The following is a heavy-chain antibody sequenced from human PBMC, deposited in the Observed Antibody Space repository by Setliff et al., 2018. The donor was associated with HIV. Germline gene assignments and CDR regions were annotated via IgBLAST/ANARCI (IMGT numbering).Heavy chain of an antibody. CDR3: ARAGYYYDSSGHLAYYFDY. CDR2: INTYTGNP. Sequence: ASVKVSCKASGYTFTSYGMNWGRQAPGQGLEWMGWINTYTGNPTYAQDFTGRFFFSLDTSVSTAYLQISSLKAEDIAVYYCARAGYYYDSSGHLAYYFDYWCQGTLVTVSS. J-gene: IGHJ4*02. CDR1: GYTFTSYG. V-gene: IGHV7-4-1*02. D-gene: IGHD3-22*01.